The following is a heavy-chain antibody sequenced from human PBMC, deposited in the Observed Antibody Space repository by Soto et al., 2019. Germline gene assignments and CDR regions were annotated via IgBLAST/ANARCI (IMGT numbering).Heavy chain of an antibody. V-gene: IGHV5-51*01. Sequence: GESLKISCKGSGYSFTNYWIAWVRQLPGKGLEWMGIIYPGDSDTKYSPSFQGQVTISADKSISTAYLQWSSLKASDTAMYYCATLDRSSSYFGFDYWGQGTVVTVSS. CDR2: IYPGDSDT. J-gene: IGHJ4*02. CDR3: ATLDRSSSYFGFDY. CDR1: GYSFTNYW. D-gene: IGHD6-13*01.